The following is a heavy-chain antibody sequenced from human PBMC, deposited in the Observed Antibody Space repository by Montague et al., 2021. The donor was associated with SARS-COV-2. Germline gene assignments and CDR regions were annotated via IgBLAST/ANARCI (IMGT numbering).Heavy chain of an antibody. CDR1: DGSFSNFY. D-gene: IGHD1-26*01. CDR2: INHSGST. J-gene: IGHJ6*03. V-gene: IGHV4-34*01. Sequence: SETLSLTCAVFDGSFSNFYWSWIRQPPGKGLEWIGEINHSGSTYYNPSLKSLVTISVDTSKNQFSLKLNSVTAADAAGYYCAGGDDNGSGYLDVWGKGTTVTVSS. CDR3: AGGDDNGSGYLDV.